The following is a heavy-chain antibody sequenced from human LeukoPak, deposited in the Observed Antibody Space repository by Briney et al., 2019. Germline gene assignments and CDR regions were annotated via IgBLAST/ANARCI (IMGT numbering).Heavy chain of an antibody. V-gene: IGHV1-46*02. Sequence: ASVKVSCKVSGYTLNEISIHWVRQAPGQGLEWMGIINPSGGSTSYAQKFQGRVTMTRDMSTSTVYMELSSLRSEDTAVYYCARERSGYPGEFDYWGQGTLVTVSS. CDR1: GYTLNEIS. J-gene: IGHJ4*02. CDR3: ARERSGYPGEFDY. CDR2: INPSGGST. D-gene: IGHD3-9*01.